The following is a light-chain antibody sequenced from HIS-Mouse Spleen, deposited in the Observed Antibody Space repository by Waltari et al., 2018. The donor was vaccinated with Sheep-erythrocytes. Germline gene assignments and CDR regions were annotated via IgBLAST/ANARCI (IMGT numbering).Light chain of an antibody. Sequence: QSVLTQPPSASGTPGQRVTISCSGSSSNIGSNTVNWYQQPPATAPKLLIYRNNQRPSGVTDRFSGSKSGTSASLAISGLQSEDEADYYCAAWDDSLNGVVFGGGTKLTVL. CDR1: SSNIGSNT. V-gene: IGLV1-44*01. CDR3: AAWDDSLNGVV. CDR2: RNN. J-gene: IGLJ2*01.